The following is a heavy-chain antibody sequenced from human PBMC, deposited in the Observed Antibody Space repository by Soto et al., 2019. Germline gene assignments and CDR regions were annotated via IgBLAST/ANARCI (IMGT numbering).Heavy chain of an antibody. J-gene: IGHJ6*02. CDR2: ISSSGSTI. Sequence: QTGGSLRLSCAASGFTFSSYEMNWVRQAPGKGLEWVSYISSSGSTIYYADSVKGRFTISRDNAKNSLSLQLNSLRAEDTAVYYCARSYDFWSTNYYGLDVWGQGTTVTVSS. CDR1: GFTFSSYE. V-gene: IGHV3-48*03. CDR3: ARSYDFWSTNYYGLDV. D-gene: IGHD3-3*01.